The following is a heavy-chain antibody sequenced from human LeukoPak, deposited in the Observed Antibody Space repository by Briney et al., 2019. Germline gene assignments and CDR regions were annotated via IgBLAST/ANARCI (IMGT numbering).Heavy chain of an antibody. J-gene: IGHJ4*02. Sequence: PGGSLTLACAASGFTFSSYAMNWVRQAPGEGLEWVSALTFGGDATWYADSVRGRFTISRDNSKNTLYLQMDSLRAEDTAVYYCAKDAYASGPYYFVYWGQGTLVTVSS. CDR3: AKDAYASGPYYFVY. V-gene: IGHV3-23*01. D-gene: IGHD2-8*02. CDR2: LTFGGDAT. CDR1: GFTFSSYA.